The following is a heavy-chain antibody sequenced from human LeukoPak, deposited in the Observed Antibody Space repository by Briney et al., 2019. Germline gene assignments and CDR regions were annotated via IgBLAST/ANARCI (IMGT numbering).Heavy chain of an antibody. CDR1: GFTFSSYE. J-gene: IGHJ5*02. Sequence: GGSLRLSCAASGFTFSSYEMNWVRQAPGKGLGWVANIKQDGSEKYYVDSVKGRFTISRDNAKNSLYLQMNSLRAEDTAVYYCARWDGDYEGAEWFDPWGQGTLVTVSS. V-gene: IGHV3-7*01. CDR2: IKQDGSEK. CDR3: ARWDGDYEGAEWFDP. D-gene: IGHD4-17*01.